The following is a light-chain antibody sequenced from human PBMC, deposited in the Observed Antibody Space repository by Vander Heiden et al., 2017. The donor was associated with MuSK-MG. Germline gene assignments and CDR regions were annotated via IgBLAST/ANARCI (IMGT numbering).Light chain of an antibody. J-gene: IGLJ2*01. CDR3: SAFTNADTVL. CDR2: EVS. Sequence: QSALTQPVSVSASPGQSITISCTGTSNDVGGWKYVSWYQQHPGKAPKLILFEVSNRPSGISSRFSGSKSGNTASLTISGLQPEDESDYYCSAFTNADTVLFGGGTKVTVL. V-gene: IGLV2-14*01. CDR1: SNDVGGWKY.